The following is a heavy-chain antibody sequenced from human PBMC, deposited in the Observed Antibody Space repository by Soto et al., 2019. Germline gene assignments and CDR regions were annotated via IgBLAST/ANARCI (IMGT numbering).Heavy chain of an antibody. J-gene: IGHJ5*02. V-gene: IGHV4-61*01. D-gene: IGHD2-8*01. Sequence: SETLSLTCTVSGGSVSSGSYYWSWIRQPPGKGLEWIGYIYYSGSTNYNPSLKSRVTISVDTSKNQFSLKLSSVTAADTAVYYCALGYCTNGVCSGFDPWGQGTLV. CDR3: ALGYCTNGVCSGFDP. CDR1: GGSVSSGSYY. CDR2: IYYSGST.